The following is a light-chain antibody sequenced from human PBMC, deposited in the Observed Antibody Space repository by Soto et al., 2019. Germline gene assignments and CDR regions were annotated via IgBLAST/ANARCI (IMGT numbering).Light chain of an antibody. Sequence: EIVNTQSPATLSVSQGERATLSCRASQSVTSNLAWYQQKPAQAPRLLIYGASTRATGIPARFSGSGSGREFTLTIRSLQSGDLEVYYCQQYNNWSRNLGGGTKVDI. CDR2: GAS. J-gene: IGKJ4*01. CDR1: QSVTSN. V-gene: IGKV3-15*01. CDR3: QQYNNWSRN.